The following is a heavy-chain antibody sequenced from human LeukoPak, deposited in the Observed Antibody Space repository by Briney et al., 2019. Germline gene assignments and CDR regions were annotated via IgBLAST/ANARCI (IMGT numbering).Heavy chain of an antibody. CDR2: TYYSSTWYN. V-gene: IGHV6-1*01. Sequence: SQTLSLTCAISGDSVSSNNVTWNWLKQSPSRGLDWLGRTYYSSTWYNDYAVSVRGRITVTPDTSKNQFSLHLNSVTPADTAVYYCARRLTQYDCFDPWGQGILVTVSS. D-gene: IGHD2-2*01. J-gene: IGHJ5*02. CDR1: GDSVSSNNVT. CDR3: ARRLTQYDCFDP.